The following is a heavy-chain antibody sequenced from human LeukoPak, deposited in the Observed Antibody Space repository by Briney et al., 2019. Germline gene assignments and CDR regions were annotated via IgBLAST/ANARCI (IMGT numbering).Heavy chain of an antibody. V-gene: IGHV3-9*01. Sequence: GGSLRLSCAASGFTFDDYAMHWVRQAPGKGLEWVSGISWNSGSIGYAESVKGRFTISRDNSKNTLYLQMNSLRAEDTAVYYCAKDPGNWNGHAFDIWGQGTMVTVSS. J-gene: IGHJ3*02. CDR3: AKDPGNWNGHAFDI. CDR1: GFTFDDYA. D-gene: IGHD1-1*01. CDR2: ISWNSGSI.